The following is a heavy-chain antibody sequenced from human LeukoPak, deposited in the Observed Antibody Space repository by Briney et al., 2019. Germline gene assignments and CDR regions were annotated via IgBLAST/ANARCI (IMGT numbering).Heavy chain of an antibody. CDR3: AGLGYYDSSGFNWFDP. Sequence: ASVKVSCKASGYTFTSYGISWVRQAPGQGLEWMGWISAYNGNTNYAQKLQGRVTMTTDTSTSTAYMELRSLRSDDTAVYYCAGLGYYDSSGFNWFDPWGQGTLVTVSS. J-gene: IGHJ5*02. CDR1: GYTFTSYG. D-gene: IGHD3-22*01. CDR2: ISAYNGNT. V-gene: IGHV1-18*01.